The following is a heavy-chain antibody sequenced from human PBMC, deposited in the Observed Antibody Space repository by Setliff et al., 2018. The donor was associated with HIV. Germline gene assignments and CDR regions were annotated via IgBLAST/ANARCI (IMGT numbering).Heavy chain of an antibody. D-gene: IGHD3-16*02. CDR2: LNPTRGNT. J-gene: IGHJ4*02. CDR1: GGTFSSYA. Sequence: ASVKVSCKASGGTFSSYAISWVRQAPGQGPEWMGWLNPTRGNTGSAQRFQGRVTMTRNTSTSTVYMELRSLRSEDTAVYYCARVQTVIPPSFDHWGQGTLVTVSS. CDR3: ARVQTVIPPSFDH. V-gene: IGHV1-8*02.